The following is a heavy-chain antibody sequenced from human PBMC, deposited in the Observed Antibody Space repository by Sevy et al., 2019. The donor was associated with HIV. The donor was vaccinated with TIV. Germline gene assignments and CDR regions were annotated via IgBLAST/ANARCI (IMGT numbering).Heavy chain of an antibody. D-gene: IGHD2-2*02. CDR2: IVVGSGNT. CDR1: GFTFTSSA. Sequence: ASVKVSCKASGFTFTSSAVQWVRQARGQRLEWIGWIVVGSGNTNYAQKFQERVTITRDMSTSTAYMELSSLRSEDTAVYYCAAGPRHCSSTSCYTPYGMDVWGQGTTVTVSS. J-gene: IGHJ6*02. V-gene: IGHV1-58*01. CDR3: AAGPRHCSSTSCYTPYGMDV.